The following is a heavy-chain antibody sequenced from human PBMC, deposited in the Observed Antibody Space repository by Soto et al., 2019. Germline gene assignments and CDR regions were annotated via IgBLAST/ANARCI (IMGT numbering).Heavy chain of an antibody. J-gene: IGHJ6*02. CDR3: ARDRRYGACYYYYGMDV. CDR1: GFTFSSYE. V-gene: IGHV3-48*03. CDR2: ISSSGSTI. Sequence: PRLSCAASGFTFSSYEMNWVRQAPGKGLEWVSYISSSGSTIYYADSVKGRFTISRDNAKNSLYLQMNSLRAEDTAVYYCARDRRYGACYYYYGMDVWGQGTTVTVS. D-gene: IGHD1-1*01.